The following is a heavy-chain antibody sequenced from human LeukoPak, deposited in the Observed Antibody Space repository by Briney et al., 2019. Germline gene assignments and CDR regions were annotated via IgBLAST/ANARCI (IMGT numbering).Heavy chain of an antibody. D-gene: IGHD6-13*01. J-gene: IGHJ4*02. CDR1: GFIFSNYW. V-gene: IGHV3-7*01. CDR2: IKQDGSGK. Sequence: GGSLRLSCAPSGFIFSNYWMSWVRQAPGKGLEWVAMIKQDGSGKYYVGSVKGRFTISRDNAKNSLYLQMNSLRAEDTAVYYCAKGIKPGYSSSWPGWGQGTLVTVSS. CDR3: AKGIKPGYSSSWPG.